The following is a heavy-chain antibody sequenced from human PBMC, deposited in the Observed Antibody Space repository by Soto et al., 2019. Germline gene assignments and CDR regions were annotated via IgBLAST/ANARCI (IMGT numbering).Heavy chain of an antibody. D-gene: IGHD6-13*01. CDR3: AREQLE. J-gene: IGHJ4*02. CDR1: GFTFSSYA. Sequence: QVQLVESGGGVVQPGRSLRLSCAASGFTFSSYAMHWVRQAPGKGLEWVAVISYDGSNKYYAESVKGRFTISRDNSKNTLYLQMNSLRAEGTAVYYCAREQLEWGQGTLVTVSS. CDR2: ISYDGSNK. V-gene: IGHV3-30*04.